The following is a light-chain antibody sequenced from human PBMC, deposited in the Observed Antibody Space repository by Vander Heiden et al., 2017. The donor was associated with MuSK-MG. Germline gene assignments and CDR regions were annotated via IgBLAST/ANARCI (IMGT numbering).Light chain of an antibody. CDR1: KLGDKY. CDR3: QAWDSSSRV. CDR2: QDS. V-gene: IGLV3-1*01. Sequence: SYELTQPPSVSVSPGQTASITCSGDKLGDKYACWYQQKPGQSLVLVIYQDSKRPSGIPERFSGSNSGNTATLTISGTQAMDEADYYCQAWDSSSRVFGGGTKLTVL. J-gene: IGLJ2*01.